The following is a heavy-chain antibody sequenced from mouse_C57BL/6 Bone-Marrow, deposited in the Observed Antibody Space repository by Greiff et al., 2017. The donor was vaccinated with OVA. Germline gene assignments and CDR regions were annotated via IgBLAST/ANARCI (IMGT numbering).Heavy chain of an antibody. J-gene: IGHJ2*01. CDR3: ARQNYYGSSSFDY. CDR2: ISSGGSYT. V-gene: IGHV5-6*01. D-gene: IGHD1-1*01. Sequence: EVKLMESGGDLVKPGGSLKLSCAASGFTFSSYGMSWVRPTPDKRLEWVATISSGGSYTYYPDSVKGRFTLSIDNAKNTLYLQMSSLKSEDTAMYYCARQNYYGSSSFDYWGQGTTLTVSS. CDR1: GFTFSSYG.